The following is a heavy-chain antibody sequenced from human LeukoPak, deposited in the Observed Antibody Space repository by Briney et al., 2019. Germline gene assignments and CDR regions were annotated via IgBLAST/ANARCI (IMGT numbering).Heavy chain of an antibody. V-gene: IGHV3-30*18. CDR2: ISYDGNKK. CDR3: AKGYHYGSAGYYTATSLDH. CDR1: GFTFSNFA. D-gene: IGHD2-8*01. J-gene: IGHJ4*02. Sequence: GGSLRLSCAASGFTFSNFAMHFVRQAPGKGLEWVALISYDGNKKEYGESVKGRCAISRDNSQNTLYLQIHSLRDEDTAVYYCAKGYHYGSAGYYTATSLDHWGQGTQVTVSS.